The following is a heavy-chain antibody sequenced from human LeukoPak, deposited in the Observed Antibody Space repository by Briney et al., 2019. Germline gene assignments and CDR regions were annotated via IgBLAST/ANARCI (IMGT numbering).Heavy chain of an antibody. J-gene: IGHJ4*02. D-gene: IGHD4-17*01. CDR3: AKSTTTVTPYYFEY. Sequence: LLGGSLRLSCAASGFTFSSYAMHWVRQAPGKGLEWVAVISYDGSNKYYADSVKGRFTISRDNSKNTLYLQMSSLRAEDTAVYYCAKSTTTVTPYYFEYWGQGTLVTVSS. CDR2: ISYDGSNK. V-gene: IGHV3-30*04. CDR1: GFTFSSYA.